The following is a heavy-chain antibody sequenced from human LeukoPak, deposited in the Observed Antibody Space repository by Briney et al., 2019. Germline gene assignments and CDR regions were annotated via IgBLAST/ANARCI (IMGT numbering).Heavy chain of an antibody. D-gene: IGHD6-13*01. V-gene: IGHV1-69-2*01. J-gene: IGHJ4*02. CDR1: GYTFTDYY. Sequence: ASVKVSCKASGYTFTDYYMHWVQQAPGKGLEWMGLVDPEGGETIYAEKFQGRVTITADTSTDTAYMELSSLRSEDTAVYYCATDRGIAAAGALDYWGQGTLVTVSS. CDR2: VDPEGGET. CDR3: ATDRGIAAAGALDY.